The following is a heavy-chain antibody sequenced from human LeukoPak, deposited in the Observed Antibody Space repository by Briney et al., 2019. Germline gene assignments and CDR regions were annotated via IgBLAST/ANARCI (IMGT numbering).Heavy chain of an antibody. J-gene: IGHJ4*02. CDR1: GFTFANYA. CDR3: ARDTVLL. D-gene: IGHD3-10*01. V-gene: IGHV3-7*01. Sequence: PGGSLRLSCAASGFTFANYALSWVRQAPGKGLEWVANIKQDGSEKYYVDSVKGRFTISRDNAKNSLYLQLNSLRAEDTAVYYCARDTVLLGGQGTLVTVSS. CDR2: IKQDGSEK.